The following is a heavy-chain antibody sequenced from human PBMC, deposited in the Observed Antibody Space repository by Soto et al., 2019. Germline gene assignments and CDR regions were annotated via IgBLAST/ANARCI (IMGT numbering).Heavy chain of an antibody. CDR2: TYYRSKWYN. D-gene: IGHD3-22*01. Sequence: TRSLTRAFSAHSVSGNSAAWNWIRQSPSRGLEWLGRTYYRSKWYNDYAVSVKSRITVTPDTSKNQFSLHLNSVTPEDTAVYYCASEFPHYESSDSYFDYWGQGALVTVSS. J-gene: IGHJ4*02. V-gene: IGHV6-1*01. CDR1: AHSVSGNSAA. CDR3: ASEFPHYESSDSYFDY.